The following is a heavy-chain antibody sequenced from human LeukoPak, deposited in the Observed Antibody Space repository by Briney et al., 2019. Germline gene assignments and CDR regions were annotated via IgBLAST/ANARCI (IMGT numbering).Heavy chain of an antibody. D-gene: IGHD3-10*01. Sequence: SETLSLTCTVSGGSISSYYWSWIRQPPGKGREWIGYIYYTGSTNYNPPLKSRVTISVDKAKNQFPLKLSSVTAADTAVFYCARGSGGANYFDYWGQGALVTVSS. CDR3: ARGSGGANYFDY. J-gene: IGHJ4*02. CDR2: IYYTGST. V-gene: IGHV4-59*01. CDR1: GGSISSYY.